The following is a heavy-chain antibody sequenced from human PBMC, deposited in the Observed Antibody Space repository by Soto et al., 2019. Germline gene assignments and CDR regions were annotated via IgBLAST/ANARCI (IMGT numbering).Heavy chain of an antibody. D-gene: IGHD3-16*01. CDR1: GFSVSSNY. J-gene: IGHJ6*02. CDR3: ARDDGYVRGKYRYV. V-gene: IGHV3-53*01. Sequence: GGSLRLSCAASGFSVSSNYVTWVRQAPGKGLEWVSVIYSGGRTYYADSVRGRCTISRDNSNTVYPQMNSLRAEDTAVYYCARDDGYVRGKYRYVWGQGTSVTVSS. CDR2: IYSGGRT.